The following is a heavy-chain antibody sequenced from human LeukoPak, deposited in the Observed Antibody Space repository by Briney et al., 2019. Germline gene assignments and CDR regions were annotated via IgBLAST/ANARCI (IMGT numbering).Heavy chain of an antibody. CDR1: GFTFSSYW. Sequence: GGSLRLSCAASGFTFSSYWMSWVRQAPGKGLEWVANIKQDGSEKYYVDSVKGRFTISRDNAKNSLYLQMNSLRAEDTAVYYCASELIAVAGTNPDYWGQGTLVTVSS. D-gene: IGHD6-19*01. CDR2: IKQDGSEK. CDR3: ASELIAVAGTNPDY. V-gene: IGHV3-7*01. J-gene: IGHJ4*02.